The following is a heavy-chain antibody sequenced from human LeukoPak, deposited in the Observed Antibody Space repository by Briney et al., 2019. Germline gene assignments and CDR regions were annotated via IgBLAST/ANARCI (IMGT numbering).Heavy chain of an antibody. CDR3: AKPSLFRSSWFLDY. J-gene: IGHJ4*02. Sequence: PGGSLRLSCAASGFTFSSYAMSWVRQAPGKGLEWVSAISGSGGSTYYADSVKGRFTISRDNSKNTLYLQMNSLRAEDTAVYYCAKPSLFRSSWFLDYWGQGTLVTVSS. CDR2: ISGSGGST. CDR1: GFTFSSYA. V-gene: IGHV3-23*01. D-gene: IGHD6-13*01.